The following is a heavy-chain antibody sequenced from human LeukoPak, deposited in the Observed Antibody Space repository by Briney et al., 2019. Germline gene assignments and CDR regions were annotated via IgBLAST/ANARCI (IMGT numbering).Heavy chain of an antibody. V-gene: IGHV4-4*02. J-gene: IGHJ4*02. Sequence: SETLSLTCAVSVGSISSSNWWSWVRQPPGKGLEWIGEIYHSGSTNYNPSLKSRVTISVDKSKNQFSLKLSSVTAADTAVYYCASSLGYCSSISCYALDYFDYWGQGTLVTVSS. CDR3: ASSLGYCSSISCYALDYFDY. CDR1: VGSISSSNW. CDR2: IYHSGST. D-gene: IGHD2-2*01.